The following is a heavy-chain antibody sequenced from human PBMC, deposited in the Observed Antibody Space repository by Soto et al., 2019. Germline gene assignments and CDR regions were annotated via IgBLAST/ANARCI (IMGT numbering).Heavy chain of an antibody. D-gene: IGHD2-8*01. J-gene: IGHJ1*01. Sequence: SVKVSCKASGGTFSSYAISWVRQAPGQGLEWMGGIIPIFGTANYAQKFQGRVTITADESTSTAYMELSSLRSEDTAVYYCAKDVLGAYGIFQHWGQGTLVTVSS. CDR1: GGTFSSYA. CDR3: AKDVLGAYGIFQH. V-gene: IGHV1-69*13. CDR2: IIPIFGTA.